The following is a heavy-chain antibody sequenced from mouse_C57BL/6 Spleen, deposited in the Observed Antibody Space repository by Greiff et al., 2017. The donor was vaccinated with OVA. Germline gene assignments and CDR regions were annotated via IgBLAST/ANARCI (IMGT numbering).Heavy chain of an antibody. CDR1: GFTFSSYT. V-gene: IGHV5-9*01. Sequence: EVQGVESGGGLVKPGGSLKLSCAASGFTFSSYTMSWVRQTPEKRLEWVATISGGGGNTYYPDSVKGRFTISRDNAKNTLYLQMSSLRSEDTALYYCARLDDYVFDYWGQGTTLTVSS. CDR3: ARLDDYVFDY. D-gene: IGHD2-4*01. CDR2: ISGGGGNT. J-gene: IGHJ2*01.